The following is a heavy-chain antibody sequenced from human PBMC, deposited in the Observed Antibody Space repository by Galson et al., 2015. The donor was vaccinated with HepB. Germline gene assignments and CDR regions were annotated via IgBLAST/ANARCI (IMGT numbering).Heavy chain of an antibody. J-gene: IGHJ6*02. CDR3: ARHKRVDSSEDSVYYYGMDV. CDR2: IYPGDSDT. V-gene: IGHV5-51*01. Sequence: QSGAEVKKPGESLKISCKGSGYSFTSYWIGWVRQMPGKGLEWMGIIYPGDSDTRYSPSFQGQVTISADKSISTAYLQWSSLKASDTAMYYCARHKRVDSSEDSVYYYGMDVWGQGTTVTVSS. CDR1: GYSFTSYW. D-gene: IGHD5-18*01.